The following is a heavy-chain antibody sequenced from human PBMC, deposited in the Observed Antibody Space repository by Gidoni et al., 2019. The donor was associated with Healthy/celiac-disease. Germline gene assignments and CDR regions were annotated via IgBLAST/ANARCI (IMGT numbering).Heavy chain of an antibody. CDR1: GFTFSSYS. CDR2: ISSSSSYI. J-gene: IGHJ4*02. V-gene: IGHV3-21*01. Sequence: EVQLVESGGGLTKPGGSLRLSCAASGFTFSSYSMNWVRQAPGKGLEWVSSISSSSSYIYYADSVKGRFTISRDNAKNSLYLQMNSLRAEDTAVYYCARSRSGSGSLYYFDYWGQGTLVTVSS. CDR3: ARSRSGSGSLYYFDY. D-gene: IGHD3-10*01.